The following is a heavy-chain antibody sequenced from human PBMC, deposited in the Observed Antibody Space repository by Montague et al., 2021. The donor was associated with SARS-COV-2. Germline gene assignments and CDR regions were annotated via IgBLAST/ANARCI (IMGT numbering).Heavy chain of an antibody. CDR3: ARAHSGSWAHLDD. CDR1: GGSISSGSYY. D-gene: IGHD5-12*01. CDR2: IYTSGTT. V-gene: IGHV4-61*02. Sequence: TLSLTCTVSGGSISSGSYYWSWIRQPAGKGLEWIGRIYTSGTTDYSFSLKSRVTKSVDTSENQFSLKLTSVTAADTAVYYCARAHSGSWAHLDDWGQGGLVTVSS. J-gene: IGHJ4*02.